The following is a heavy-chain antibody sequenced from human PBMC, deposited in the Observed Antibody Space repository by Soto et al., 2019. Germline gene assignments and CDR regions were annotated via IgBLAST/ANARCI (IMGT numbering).Heavy chain of an antibody. Sequence: QIHLVQSGAEVKKPEASVKVSCKGSGYGFTTYGITWVRQAPGQGLEWMAWISAHNGNTNYAQKLQGRVTVTRDTSTSTAYMDLRSLRSDDTAVYYCARGRYGDYWGQGALVTVSS. CDR3: ARGRYGDY. V-gene: IGHV1-18*01. J-gene: IGHJ4*02. CDR2: ISAHNGNT. CDR1: GYGFTTYG. D-gene: IGHD1-1*01.